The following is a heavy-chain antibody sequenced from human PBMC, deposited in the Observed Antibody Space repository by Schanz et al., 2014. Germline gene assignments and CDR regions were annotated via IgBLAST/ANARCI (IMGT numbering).Heavy chain of an antibody. D-gene: IGHD3-10*01. CDR3: ARVVLGGDAFDI. V-gene: IGHV4-4*07. J-gene: IGHJ3*02. Sequence: QVQLQESGPALVKPSETLSLTCTVSGGSISSEYWSWIRQPAGKGLEWIGRIYNSGKTNYNPSLESRVSMSVDTSKKQLSLKPGSVSAEDTAVYYCARVVLGGDAFDIWGQGTMVTVSS. CDR2: IYNSGKT. CDR1: GGSISSEY.